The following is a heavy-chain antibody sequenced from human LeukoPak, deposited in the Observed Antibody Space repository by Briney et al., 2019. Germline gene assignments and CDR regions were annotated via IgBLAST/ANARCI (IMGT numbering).Heavy chain of an antibody. V-gene: IGHV3-30-3*01. J-gene: IGHJ4*02. CDR2: ISYDGSNK. CDR1: GFTFSSYA. D-gene: IGHD3-10*01. CDR3: ARLILSSGSYHLDY. Sequence: GRSLRLSCAASGFTFSSYAMHWVRQAPGKGLEWVAVISYDGSNKYYADSVKGRFTISRDNAKNSLYLQMNSLRAEDTAVYYCARLILSSGSYHLDYWGQGTLVTVSS.